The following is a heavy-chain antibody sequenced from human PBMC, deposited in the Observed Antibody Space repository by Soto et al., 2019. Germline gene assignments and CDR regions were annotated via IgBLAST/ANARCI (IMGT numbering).Heavy chain of an antibody. CDR3: AKASVLMVYDY. D-gene: IGHD2-8*01. Sequence: GSLRLSCAASGFTFSSYSMSWVRQDPGKGLEWVSAISGSGGSTYYADSVKGRFTISRDNSKNTLYLQMNSLRAEDTAVYYCAKASVLMVYDYWGQGTLVTVSS. J-gene: IGHJ4*02. CDR1: GFTFSSYS. V-gene: IGHV3-23*01. CDR2: ISGSGGST.